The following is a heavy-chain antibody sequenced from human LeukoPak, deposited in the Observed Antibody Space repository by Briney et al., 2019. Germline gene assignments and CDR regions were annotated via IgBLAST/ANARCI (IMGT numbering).Heavy chain of an antibody. J-gene: IGHJ4*02. CDR2: ISLSSGVT. CDR1: GGTFSSYA. CDR3: ARDPGGNWGFDH. Sequence: GASVKVSCKASGGTFSSYAISWARQAPGQGLEWMGWISLSSGVTNYAQEFQERISMTRDTSTSTAYMELRSLRSGDTAVYYCARDPGGNWGFDHWGQGALVTVSS. V-gene: IGHV1-18*01. D-gene: IGHD7-27*01.